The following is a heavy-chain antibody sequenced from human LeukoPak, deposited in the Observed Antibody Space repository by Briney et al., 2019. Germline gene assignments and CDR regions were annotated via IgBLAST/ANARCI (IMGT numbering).Heavy chain of an antibody. J-gene: IGHJ2*01. V-gene: IGHV4-4*07. CDR1: GGSISTYF. CDR3: ASLAVPRVFDL. CDR2: IYSTGRS. D-gene: IGHD2-2*01. Sequence: SETLSLTCTVSGGSISTYFWSWVRQPAGKGLEWIGRIYSTGRSDYNPSLKSRITMSVDTSKNQFSLKLSSVTAADTAVYYCASLAVPRVFDLWGRGTLVTVSS.